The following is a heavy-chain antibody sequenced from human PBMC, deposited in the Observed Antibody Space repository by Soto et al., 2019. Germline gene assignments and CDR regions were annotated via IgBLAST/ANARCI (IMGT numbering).Heavy chain of an antibody. CDR1: GGSFSGYY. J-gene: IGHJ6*02. CDR2: INHSGST. Sequence: SETLSLTCAVYGGSFSGYYWSWIRQPPGKGLEWIGEINHSGSTNYNPSLKSRVTISVDTSKNQFSLKLSSVTAAATAVYYCARGRGWLLTGYYGMDVLGQGTTVTVSS. V-gene: IGHV4-34*01. CDR3: ARGRGWLLTGYYGMDV. D-gene: IGHD5-12*01.